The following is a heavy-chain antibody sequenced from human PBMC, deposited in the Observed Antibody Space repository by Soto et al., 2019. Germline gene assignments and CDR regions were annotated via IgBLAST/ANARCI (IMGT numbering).Heavy chain of an antibody. J-gene: IGHJ6*04. D-gene: IGHD5-18*01. CDR3: AGRSRMIQLWIPLYYWVRDV. CDR1: GGTFSSYA. V-gene: IGHV1-69*13. Sequence: SVKVSCKASGGTFSSYAISWVRQAPGQGLEWMGGIIPIFGTANYAQKFQGRVTITADESTSTAYMELSSLRSEDTAVYYCAGRSRMIQLWIPLYYWVRDVGGKGTTVTVSS. CDR2: IIPIFGTA.